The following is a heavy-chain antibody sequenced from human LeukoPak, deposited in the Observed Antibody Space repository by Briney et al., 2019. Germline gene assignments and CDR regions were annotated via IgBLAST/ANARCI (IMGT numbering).Heavy chain of an antibody. J-gene: IGHJ4*02. CDR2: IKQDGSEK. V-gene: IGHV3-7*01. CDR3: ARGRPHGNDY. Sequence: GGSLRLSCAASGFTFSSYWMHWVRQAPGKGLEWVANIKQDGSEKYYVDSVKGRFSISIDNAKNTLYLQMNSLRVEDTAVYYCARGRPHGNDYWGQGTLVTVSS. CDR1: GFTFSSYW. D-gene: IGHD4-23*01.